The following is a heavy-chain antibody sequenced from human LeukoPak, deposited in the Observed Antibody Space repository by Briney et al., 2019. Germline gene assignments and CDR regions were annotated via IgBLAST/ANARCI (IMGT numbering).Heavy chain of an antibody. J-gene: IGHJ5*02. CDR1: GGSISSYY. V-gene: IGHV4-4*07. D-gene: IGHD4-23*01. CDR2: IYTSGST. Sequence: PSETLSLTCTVSGGSISSYYWSWIRQPAGKGLEWIGRIYTSGSTNYNPSLKSRVTMSVDTSKNQFSLKLSSVTAADTAVYYCARERMTTVVTPDWFDPWGQGTLVTVSS. CDR3: ARERMTTVVTPDWFDP.